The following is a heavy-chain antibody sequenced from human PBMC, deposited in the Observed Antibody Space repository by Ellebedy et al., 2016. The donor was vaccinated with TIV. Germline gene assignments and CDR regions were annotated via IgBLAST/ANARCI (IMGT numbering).Heavy chain of an antibody. V-gene: IGHV4-59*01. CDR2: IHHSGNT. J-gene: IGHJ6*02. Sequence: SETLSLTCTVSGGSNTSYFWNWIRQPPGKGLEWIGYIHHSGNTNYNPSLKSRVTIAVDTSNNQFSLKLSSVTAADTAVYFCARDRYDVLTGYSYGMDVWGQGTTVTVSS. CDR3: ARDRYDVLTGYSYGMDV. D-gene: IGHD3-9*01. CDR1: GGSNTSYF.